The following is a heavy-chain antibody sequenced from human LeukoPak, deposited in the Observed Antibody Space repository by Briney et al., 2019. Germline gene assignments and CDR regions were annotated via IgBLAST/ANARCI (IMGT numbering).Heavy chain of an antibody. J-gene: IGHJ4*02. Sequence: SETLSLTCTVSGGSIDSYYWSWLRQPPGKGLEWIGYIYYTGGTEYHPSLKSRVTISLDTSKNQFSLKLTSVTAADTAVYCCAQTSTGYSYGFDYWGQGTLVTVSS. CDR1: GGSIDSYY. CDR3: AQTSTGYSYGFDY. V-gene: IGHV4-59*01. CDR2: IYYTGGT. D-gene: IGHD5-18*01.